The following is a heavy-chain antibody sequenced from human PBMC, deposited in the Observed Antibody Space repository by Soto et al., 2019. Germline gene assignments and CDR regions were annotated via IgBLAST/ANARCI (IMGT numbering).Heavy chain of an antibody. CDR3: ARVPGRGVSSGWYWLDY. CDR2: SSAYNGNT. D-gene: IGHD6-19*01. J-gene: IGHJ4*02. Sequence: QVQLVQSGAEVKKPGASVKVSCKASGYTFTSYGISWVRQAPGQGLEWMGWSSAYNGNTNYAQKLKGRVTMTTDTSTSTAYMELRSLRSDDTAVYYCARVPGRGVSSGWYWLDYWGQGNLVTVSS. V-gene: IGHV1-18*01. CDR1: GYTFTSYG.